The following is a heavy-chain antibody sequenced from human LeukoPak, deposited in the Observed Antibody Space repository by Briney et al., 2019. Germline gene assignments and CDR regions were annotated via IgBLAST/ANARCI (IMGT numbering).Heavy chain of an antibody. CDR1: GGSISSGSYY. V-gene: IGHV4-61*02. CDR3: ARAPRWLQFDY. CDR2: IYTSGST. Sequence: SETLSLTCTVYGGSISSGSYYWSWIRQPAGKGLEWIGRIYTSGSTNYNPSLKSRVTISVDTSKNQLSLKLSSVTAADTAVYYCARAPRWLQFDYWGQGTLVTVSS. J-gene: IGHJ4*02. D-gene: IGHD5-24*01.